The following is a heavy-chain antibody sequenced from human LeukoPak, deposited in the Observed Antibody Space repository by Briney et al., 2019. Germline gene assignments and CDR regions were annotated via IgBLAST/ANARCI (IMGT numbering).Heavy chain of an antibody. CDR3: ARPDSGSHRKSAFDI. CDR2: ISPTGGST. V-gene: IGHV1-46*01. D-gene: IGHD1-26*01. J-gene: IGHJ3*02. CDR1: GYTFTSYY. Sequence: ASVKVSCKASGYTFTSYYIHWVRQAPGQELEWMGIISPTGGSTTYAQRFQGRVTMTRDTSTSTVYMELSSLRSDDTAVYYCARPDSGSHRKSAFDIWGQGTMVTVSS.